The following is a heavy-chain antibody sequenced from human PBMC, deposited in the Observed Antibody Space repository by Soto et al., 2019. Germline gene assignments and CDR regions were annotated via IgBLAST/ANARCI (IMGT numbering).Heavy chain of an antibody. J-gene: IGHJ5*02. CDR3: AREISEDWGFDP. CDR1: GLTVSGNY. CDR2: IYTGGKT. Sequence: VQLVESGGGLVQPGGSLRLSCAASGLTVSGNYMHWVRQAPGKGLEWGSVIYTGGKTYYADSVKGRFAISRDNSKNTLYLQMNSLRGEDTAVYYCAREISEDWGFDPWCQGTLVTVSS. D-gene: IGHD2-21*01. V-gene: IGHV3-66*01.